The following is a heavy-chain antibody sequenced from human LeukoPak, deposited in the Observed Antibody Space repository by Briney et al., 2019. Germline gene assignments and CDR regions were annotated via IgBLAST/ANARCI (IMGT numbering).Heavy chain of an antibody. CDR1: GFTFSSYW. CDR2: FNTDGSST. V-gene: IGHV3-74*01. Sequence: PGGSLRLSCAASGFTFSSYWMHWVRQAPGKGLVWVSRFNTDGSSTSYADSVKGRFTISRDNAKNTLYLQMNSLRAEDTAVYYCARNYGSGSYTCDYWGQGTLVTVSS. J-gene: IGHJ4*02. D-gene: IGHD3-10*01. CDR3: ARNYGSGSYTCDY.